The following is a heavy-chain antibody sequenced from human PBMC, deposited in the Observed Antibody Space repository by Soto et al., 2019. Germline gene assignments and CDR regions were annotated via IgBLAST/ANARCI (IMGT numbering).Heavy chain of an antibody. CDR3: ALRFGTA. D-gene: IGHD5-12*01. CDR1: GASISSGDYY. CDR2: IYYSGTT. Sequence: NPSETLSLTCTVSGASISSGDYYWTWIRQPPGKGLEWIGYIYYSGTTYYNPSLKSRVSISLDASKNRFSLKLTSVTAADTGVYYCALRFGTAWGQGTTVTVSS. V-gene: IGHV4-30-4*01. J-gene: IGHJ6*02.